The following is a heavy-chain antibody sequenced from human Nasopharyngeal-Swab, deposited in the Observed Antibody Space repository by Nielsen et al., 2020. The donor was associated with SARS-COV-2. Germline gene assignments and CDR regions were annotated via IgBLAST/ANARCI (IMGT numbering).Heavy chain of an antibody. CDR1: GYTFTSYG. V-gene: IGHV1-18*01. CDR2: NSAYNGNT. Sequence: ASVKVSCKASGYTFTSYGISWVRQAPGQGLEWMGWNSAYNGNTNYAQKLQGRVTMTTDTSTSTAYMELRSLRSDDTAVSYCARSTIAVAGRGISDYWGQGTLATVSS. D-gene: IGHD6-19*01. CDR3: ARSTIAVAGRGISDY. J-gene: IGHJ4*02.